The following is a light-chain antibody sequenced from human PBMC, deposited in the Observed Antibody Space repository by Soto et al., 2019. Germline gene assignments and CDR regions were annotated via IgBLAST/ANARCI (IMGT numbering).Light chain of an antibody. V-gene: IGKV3-15*01. Sequence: EIVMTQSPATLSVSPGERVTLSCRASQNVNNNLAWHQQKPGQTPRLLIWGASTRATGIPERFSGSGSGIEFTLTISSLQSEDSAVYYCQQYNNWLTFGGGTKVEI. CDR3: QQYNNWLT. J-gene: IGKJ4*01. CDR1: QNVNNN. CDR2: GAS.